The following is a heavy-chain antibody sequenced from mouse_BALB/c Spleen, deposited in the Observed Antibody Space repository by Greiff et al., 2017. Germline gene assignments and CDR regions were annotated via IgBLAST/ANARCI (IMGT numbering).Heavy chain of an antibody. CDR1: GFTFSNYW. D-gene: IGHD2-4*01. V-gene: IGHV6-6*02. Sequence: EVKVEESGGGLVQPGGSMKLSCVASGFTFSNYWMNWVRQSPEKGLEWVAEIRLKSNNYATHYAESVKGRFTISRDDSKSSVYLQMNNLRAEDTGIYYCTRRRGFNYYDYEGYFDVWGAGTTVTVSS. CDR2: IRLKSNNYAT. CDR3: TRRRGFNYYDYEGYFDV. J-gene: IGHJ1*01.